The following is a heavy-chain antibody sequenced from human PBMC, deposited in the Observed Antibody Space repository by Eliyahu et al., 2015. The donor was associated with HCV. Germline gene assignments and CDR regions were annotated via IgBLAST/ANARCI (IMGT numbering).Heavy chain of an antibody. D-gene: IGHD5-24*01. CDR2: ISGSGDDT. V-gene: IGHV3-23*01. CDR3: AKDPYGYKGYFDY. J-gene: IGHJ4*02. CDR1: CVLIXKHA. Sequence: EVQLLESGGGLVXPGGXLXLSCAAACVLIXKHAVXWVRQVAGKGXEWVSAISGSGDDTHYADSVKGRFAISRDNSKSTVFLQMNSLRAEDTAVYYCAKDPYGYKGYFDYWGPGTLVTVSS.